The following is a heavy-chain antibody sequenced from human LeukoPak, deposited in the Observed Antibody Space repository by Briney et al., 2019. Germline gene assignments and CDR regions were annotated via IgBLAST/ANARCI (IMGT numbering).Heavy chain of an antibody. CDR3: ARGSGALNY. V-gene: IGHV4-38-2*02. Sequence: PSETLSLTCTVSGYGYSISSGFYWGWIRQSPGKGPEWIGNIHYSGSTYYNPSLKSRVTISVDTSKNQFSLKLSSVTAADTAVYYCARGSGALNYWGQGTLVTVSS. CDR2: IHYSGST. CDR1: GYGYSISSGFY. J-gene: IGHJ4*02. D-gene: IGHD1-26*01.